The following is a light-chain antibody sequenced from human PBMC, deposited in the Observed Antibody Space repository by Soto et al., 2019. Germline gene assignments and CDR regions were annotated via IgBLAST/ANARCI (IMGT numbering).Light chain of an antibody. Sequence: QAVVTQPPSVSGAPGQRVTISCTGSSSNIGAGYDVHWYQQLPGTAPKLLIYGNSNRPSGVPDRFSGSKSGTSASLAITGLQAEDEADYYCQSYDNDLSVVFGGGTKLTVL. CDR3: QSYDNDLSVV. CDR2: GNS. J-gene: IGLJ2*01. V-gene: IGLV1-40*01. CDR1: SSNIGAGYD.